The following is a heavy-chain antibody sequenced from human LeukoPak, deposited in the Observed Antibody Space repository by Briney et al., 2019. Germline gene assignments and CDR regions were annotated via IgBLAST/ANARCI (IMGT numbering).Heavy chain of an antibody. CDR3: AREFRGYSYSPRFDY. CDR1: GGSISSYY. D-gene: IGHD5-18*01. V-gene: IGHV4-59*01. J-gene: IGHJ4*02. CDR2: IYYSGST. Sequence: PSETLSLTCTVSGGSISSYYWSWIRQPPGKGLEWIGYIYYSGSTNYNPSLKSRVTISVDTSKNQFSLKLSSVTAADTAVYYCAREFRGYSYSPRFDYWGQGTLVTVSS.